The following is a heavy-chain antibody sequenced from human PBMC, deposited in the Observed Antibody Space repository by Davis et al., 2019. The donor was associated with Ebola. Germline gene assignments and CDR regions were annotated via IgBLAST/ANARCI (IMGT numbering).Heavy chain of an antibody. J-gene: IGHJ4*02. D-gene: IGHD3-22*01. CDR3: ANLPMIVGVPPREDY. CDR2: IIGSVGTT. V-gene: IGHV3-23*01. Sequence: PGGPLSLSCADSVITFSSYAMTCVRQPPGKGLEWDSPIIGSVGTTYYAGSVTGRFTISRHNSKNTLYLQMNSLRAEDTAVYNCANLPMIVGVPPREDYWGQGTLVTVSS. CDR1: VITFSSYA.